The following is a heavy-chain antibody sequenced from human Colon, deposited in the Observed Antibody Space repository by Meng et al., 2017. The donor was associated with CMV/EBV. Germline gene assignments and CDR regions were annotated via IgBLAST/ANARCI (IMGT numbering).Heavy chain of an antibody. D-gene: IGHD2-2*01. Sequence: ASVKVSCKSSGYTFTDYFIHWVRLAPGQGLEWMGWINPNNGGTNYAQRFHGRVTMTKDTSINTVYMELGSLKSDDTAVYYCARDVSVVTRPAELPSGDQLDSWGHGTLVTVSS. V-gene: IGHV1-2*02. CDR2: INPNNGGT. J-gene: IGHJ5*01. CDR3: ARDVSVVTRPAELPSGDQLDS. CDR1: GYTFTDYF.